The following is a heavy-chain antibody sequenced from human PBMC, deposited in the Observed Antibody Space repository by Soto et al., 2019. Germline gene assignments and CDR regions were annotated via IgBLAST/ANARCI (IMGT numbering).Heavy chain of an antibody. Sequence: QVQLVQSGGEVKKPGASVKLSCTASGYTFTSYGISWVRQAPGQGLEWMGLISAYNGKTNYAQNGQGKVPMNTETSTRNAYIDRRSLRSDDTAVYSCGGGGDGNYFHGMDVLGQGTTVTVSS. J-gene: IGHJ6*02. CDR1: GYTFTSYG. V-gene: IGHV1-18*01. CDR2: ISAYNGKT. CDR3: GGGGDGNYFHGMDV. D-gene: IGHD5-12*01.